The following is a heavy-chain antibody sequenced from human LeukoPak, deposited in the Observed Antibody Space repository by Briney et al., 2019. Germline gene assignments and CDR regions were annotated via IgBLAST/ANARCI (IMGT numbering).Heavy chain of an antibody. D-gene: IGHD1-7*01. CDR2: INEYGSEK. Sequence: GGSLRLSCVASGFTYGTYWMSWVRQAPGKGLEWVANINEYGSEKYYVDSVKGRFTISRDNAKNSLYLQMNNLGAEDTAVYYCARRYGGSGTTYGYWGQGTLVTVSS. CDR3: ARRYGGSGTTYGY. V-gene: IGHV3-7*03. J-gene: IGHJ4*02. CDR1: GFTYGTYW.